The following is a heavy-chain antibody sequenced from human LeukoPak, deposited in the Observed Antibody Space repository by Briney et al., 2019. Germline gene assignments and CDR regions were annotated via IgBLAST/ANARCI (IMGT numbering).Heavy chain of an antibody. V-gene: IGHV1-18*01. Sequence: ASVKVSCKASGYTFTSYGTSWVRQAPGQGLEWMGWISAYNGNTNYAQKLQGRVTMTTDTSTSTAYMELRSLRSDDTAVYYCARTAVGATDFDYWGQGTLVTVSS. CDR3: ARTAVGATDFDY. CDR1: GYTFTSYG. CDR2: ISAYNGNT. D-gene: IGHD1-26*01. J-gene: IGHJ4*02.